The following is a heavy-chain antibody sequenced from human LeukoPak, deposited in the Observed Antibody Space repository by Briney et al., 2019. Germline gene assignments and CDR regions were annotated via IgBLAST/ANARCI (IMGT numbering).Heavy chain of an antibody. Sequence: PGGSLTLSCAASGLAFGFYAMSWLRQPPGKGLEWVSTINANSGTTSYAASVRGRFTISRDNSKHTLYLQVNTLRADDTATYYCAKPISGGLAVTADWFHPWGQGTLVVVSS. D-gene: IGHD6-19*01. CDR1: GLAFGFYA. V-gene: IGHV3-23*01. CDR2: INANSGTT. J-gene: IGHJ5*01. CDR3: AKPISGGLAVTADWFHP.